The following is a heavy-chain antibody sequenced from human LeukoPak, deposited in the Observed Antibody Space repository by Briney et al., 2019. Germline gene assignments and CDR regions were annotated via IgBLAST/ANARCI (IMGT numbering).Heavy chain of an antibody. D-gene: IGHD3-22*01. J-gene: IGHJ4*02. V-gene: IGHV4-31*03. CDR3: ARGRYYYDSSGYFN. CDR2: IYYSGST. CDR1: GGSISSGGYY. Sequence: SETLSLTCTVSGGSISSGGYYWSWIRQHPGKGLEWIGYIYYSGSTYYNPSLKSRVTISVDTSKNQFSLKLSSVTAADTAVYYCARGRYYYDSSGYFNWGQGTLVTVSS.